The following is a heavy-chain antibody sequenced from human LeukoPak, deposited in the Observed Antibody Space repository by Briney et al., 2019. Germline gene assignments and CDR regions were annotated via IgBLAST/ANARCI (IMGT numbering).Heavy chain of an antibody. Sequence: GGSLRLSCVTSGFTFEDYAMHWVRQVPGKGLGWVSGITSDSDSIGYVDSVKGRFTISRDNAKNSLYLQMNSLRAEDTAVYYCARGADIVLMVYASPNFDYWGQGTLVTVSS. D-gene: IGHD2-8*01. CDR3: ARGADIVLMVYASPNFDY. CDR2: ITSDSDSI. CDR1: GFTFEDYA. V-gene: IGHV3-9*01. J-gene: IGHJ4*02.